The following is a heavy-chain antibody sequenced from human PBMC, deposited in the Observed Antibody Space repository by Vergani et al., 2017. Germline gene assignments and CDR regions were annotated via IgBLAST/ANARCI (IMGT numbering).Heavy chain of an antibody. D-gene: IGHD3-16*01. CDR1: GFTFSSYS. CDR2: ISSSSSTI. CDR3: ARDRWGGY. J-gene: IGHJ4*02. V-gene: IGHV3-48*01. Sequence: EVQLLESGGGLVQPGGSLRLSCAASGFTFSSYSMNWVRQAPGKGLEWVSYISSSSSTIYYADSVKGRFTISRDNAKNSLYLQMNSLRAEDTAVYYCARDRWGGYWGQGTLVTVSS.